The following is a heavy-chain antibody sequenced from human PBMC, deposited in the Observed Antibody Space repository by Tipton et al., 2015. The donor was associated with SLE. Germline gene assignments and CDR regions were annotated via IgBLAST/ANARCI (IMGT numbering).Heavy chain of an antibody. V-gene: IGHV1-2*02. D-gene: IGHD3-3*01. CDR1: GYTFTDYY. CDR3: AKSNIQFLELLGY. CDR2: INPNTGGT. J-gene: IGHJ4*02. Sequence: QVQLVQSGAEVKKPGASVKVSCKTSGYTFTDYYMHWVRQAPGQGLEWMGWINPNTGGTSYAPKFQGRVTMTRDTSVSTAYMELSSLTSDDTAVFYCAKSNIQFLELLGYWGQGTLVTVSS.